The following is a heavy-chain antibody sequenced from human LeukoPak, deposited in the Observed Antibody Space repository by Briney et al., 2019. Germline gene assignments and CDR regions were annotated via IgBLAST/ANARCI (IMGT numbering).Heavy chain of an antibody. V-gene: IGHV3-23*01. Sequence: RGSLRLSCEGSGFNFGGYSMSWVRQAPGKGLEWVSGVLSGGGSTYYADAVKGRFTISRDNSGSTLYLQMNSLRAEDTAVYYCAKDAIYGDGYWEFDYWGQGALVTVSS. CDR2: VLSGGGST. CDR1: GFNFGGYS. J-gene: IGHJ4*02. D-gene: IGHD2-21*01. CDR3: AKDAIYGDGYWEFDY.